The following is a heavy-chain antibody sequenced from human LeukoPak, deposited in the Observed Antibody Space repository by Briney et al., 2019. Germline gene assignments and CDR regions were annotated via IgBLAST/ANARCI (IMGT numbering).Heavy chain of an antibody. J-gene: IGHJ6*03. Sequence: GGSLRLSCAASGFTFSSYGMHWVRQAPGKGLEWVAVISYDGSNKYYADSVKGRFTISRDNSKNTLYLQMNSLRAEDTAVYYCARGRRASGYDSYYYMDVWGKGTTVTVSS. V-gene: IGHV3-30*03. CDR3: ARGRRASGYDSYYYMDV. CDR1: GFTFSSYG. CDR2: ISYDGSNK. D-gene: IGHD5-12*01.